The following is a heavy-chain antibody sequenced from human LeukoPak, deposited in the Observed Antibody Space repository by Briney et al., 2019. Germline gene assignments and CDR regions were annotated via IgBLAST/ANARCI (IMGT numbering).Heavy chain of an antibody. CDR2: ISGSGGST. D-gene: IGHD6-19*01. V-gene: IGHV3-23*01. J-gene: IGHJ4*02. CDR3: AKDHYSSGWCPTPFDY. CDR1: GFTFSSYA. Sequence: PGGSLRLSCAASGFTFSSYAMSWVRQAPGKGLEWVSAISGSGGSTYYADSVKGRFTISRDNSKNTLYLQMNSLRAEDTAVYYCAKDHYSSGWCPTPFDYWGQGTLVTVSS.